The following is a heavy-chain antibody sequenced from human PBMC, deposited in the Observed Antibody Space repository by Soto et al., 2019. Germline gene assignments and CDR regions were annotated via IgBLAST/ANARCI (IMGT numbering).Heavy chain of an antibody. V-gene: IGHV3-43*02. CDR2: ISWDGGST. CDR1: GFTFSSYA. Sequence: GGSLRLSCAASGFTFSSYAMSWVRQVPGKGLEWVSLISWDGGSTYYADSVKGRFTISRDNSKNSLYLQMNSLRTEDTALYYCAKDTDYYYGMDVWGQGTTVTVSS. CDR3: AKDTDYYYGMDV. J-gene: IGHJ6*02.